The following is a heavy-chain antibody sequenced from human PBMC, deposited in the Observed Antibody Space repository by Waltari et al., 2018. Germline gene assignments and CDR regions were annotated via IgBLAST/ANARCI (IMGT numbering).Heavy chain of an antibody. D-gene: IGHD3-3*01. CDR3: ARDLSVWSGYYGGWFDP. J-gene: IGHJ5*02. Sequence: EVQLVESGGGLVQPGGSVRLSCAASGFTFNSYWMHWVRQAPGKGLVWVPRMNSDSRSRRNADSVKGRFTISRDTAKNTLYLQMTSLRAEDTAVYYCARDLSVWSGYYGGWFDPWGQVTLVTVSS. V-gene: IGHV3-74*01. CDR2: MNSDSRSR. CDR1: GFTFNSYW.